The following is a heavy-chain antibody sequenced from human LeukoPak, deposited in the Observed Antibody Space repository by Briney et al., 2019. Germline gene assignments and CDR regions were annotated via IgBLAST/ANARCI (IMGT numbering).Heavy chain of an antibody. V-gene: IGHV3-23*01. J-gene: IGHJ6*02. CDR1: GFTFSSHA. CDR3: AKWGSGSPSDGMDV. Sequence: PGGSLRLSCAASGFTFSSHAMSWVRQAPGKGLGWVSGMSAGGGSTYYADSVKGRFTITRDNSKNTLYLQMNSLRAEDTAVYYCAKWGSGSPSDGMDVWGQGTTVTVSS. D-gene: IGHD3-10*01. CDR2: MSAGGGST.